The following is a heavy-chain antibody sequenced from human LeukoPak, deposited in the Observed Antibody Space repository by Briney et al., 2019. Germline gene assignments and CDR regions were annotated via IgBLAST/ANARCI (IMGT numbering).Heavy chain of an antibody. CDR1: GYSFTSYG. CDR3: AREECSIGVCYPSGY. V-gene: IGHV1-18*01. D-gene: IGHD2-8*01. Sequence: GASVKVSCKASGYSFTSYGISWVRQAPGQGLEWMGWISTYNANTNYALKLQGRVTLTTDTSTSTAYMELKRLRYDDTAVYYCAREECSIGVCYPSGYWGQGTLVTVSS. J-gene: IGHJ4*02. CDR2: ISTYNANT.